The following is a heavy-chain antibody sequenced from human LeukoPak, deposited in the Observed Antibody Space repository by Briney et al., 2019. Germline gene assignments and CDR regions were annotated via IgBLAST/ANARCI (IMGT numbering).Heavy chain of an antibody. CDR1: GGTFSSYA. Sequence: SVKVSCKASGGTFSSYAISWVRQAPGQGLEWMGGIIPIFGTANYAQKFQGRVTITADESTSTAYMELSSLRSEDTAVYYCARYGREEPNFDYWGQGTLVTVSS. CDR3: ARYGREEPNFDY. CDR2: IIPIFGTA. D-gene: IGHD5-24*01. J-gene: IGHJ4*02. V-gene: IGHV1-69*13.